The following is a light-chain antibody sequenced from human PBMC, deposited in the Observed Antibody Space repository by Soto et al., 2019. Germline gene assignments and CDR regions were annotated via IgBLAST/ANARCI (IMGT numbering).Light chain of an antibody. J-gene: IGKJ2*01. Sequence: DIVMTQSPDSLAASLGERATINCKSSQSVLYSSNNKNCLAWYQQKPGQPPKLLIYWASTRESGVPDRFSGSGSQTDFTLTISSLQSEDVAVYYCQQYYSSPVAFGQGTKLEIK. CDR2: WAS. CDR3: QQYYSSPVA. V-gene: IGKV4-1*01. CDR1: QSVLYSSNNKNC.